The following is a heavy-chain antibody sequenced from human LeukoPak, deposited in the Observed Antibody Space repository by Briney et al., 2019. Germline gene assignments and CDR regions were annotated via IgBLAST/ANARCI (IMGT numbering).Heavy chain of an antibody. CDR2: IYYSGST. CDR3: ARSHTVTTLGWFDP. D-gene: IGHD4-17*01. V-gene: IGHV4-59*12. Sequence: PSETLSLTCTVSGGSISSYYWSWIRQPPGKGLEWIGYIYYSGSTNYNPSLKSRVTISVDTSKNQFSLKLSSVTAADTAVYYCARSHTVTTLGWFDPWGQGTLVTVSS. J-gene: IGHJ5*02. CDR1: GGSISSYY.